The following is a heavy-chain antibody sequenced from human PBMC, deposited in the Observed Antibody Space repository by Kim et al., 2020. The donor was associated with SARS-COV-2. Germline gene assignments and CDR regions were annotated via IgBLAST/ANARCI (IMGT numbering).Heavy chain of an antibody. J-gene: IGHJ4*02. Sequence: FTISRDNSKNTLYLQMNSLRAEDTAVYYCAKALVYGRIAVAGPGNYFDYWGQGTLVTVSS. V-gene: IGHV3-23*01. D-gene: IGHD6-19*01. CDR3: AKALVYGRIAVAGPGNYFDY.